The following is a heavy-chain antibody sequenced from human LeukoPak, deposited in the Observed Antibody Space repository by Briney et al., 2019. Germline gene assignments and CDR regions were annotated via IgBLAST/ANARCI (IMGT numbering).Heavy chain of an antibody. J-gene: IGHJ4*02. CDR3: ARGGEDYGDYSDSFDY. CDR1: GGTFSSYA. D-gene: IGHD4-17*01. Sequence: ASVKVSCKASGGTFSSYAISWVRQAPGQGLEWMGWISAYNGNTNYAQKLQGRVTMTTDTSTSTAYMELRSLRSDDTAVYYCARGGEDYGDYSDSFDYWGQGTLVTVSS. CDR2: ISAYNGNT. V-gene: IGHV1-18*01.